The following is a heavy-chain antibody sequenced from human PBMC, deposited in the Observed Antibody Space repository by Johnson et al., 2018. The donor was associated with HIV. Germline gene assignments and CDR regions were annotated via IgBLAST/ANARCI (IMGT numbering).Heavy chain of an antibody. CDR2: ISYDGNNK. D-gene: IGHD1-26*01. J-gene: IGHJ3*02. V-gene: IGHV3-30-3*01. CDR3: ARIGGSYLVLWAFDI. CDR1: GFTFSNFA. Sequence: VLLVESGGGVVQPGRSLRLSCAASGFTFSNFALHWVRQAPGKGLEWVAIISYDGNNKYYADSVKGRFTISRDNSKNTLYMQMNSLKPEDTALYYCARIGGSYLVLWAFDIWGQGTMVTVSS.